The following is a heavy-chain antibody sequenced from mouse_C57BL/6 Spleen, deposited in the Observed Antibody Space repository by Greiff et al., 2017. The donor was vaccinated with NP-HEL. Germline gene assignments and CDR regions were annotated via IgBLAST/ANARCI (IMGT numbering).Heavy chain of an antibody. Sequence: EVKLQESGAELVKPGASVKLSCTASGFNIKDYYMHWVKQRTEQGLEWIGRIDPEDGETKYAPKFQGKATITADTSSNTAYLQLSSLTSEDTAVYYCACADYYGSSPHYAMDYWGQGTSVTVSS. CDR2: IDPEDGET. V-gene: IGHV14-2*01. CDR1: GFNIKDYY. CDR3: ACADYYGSSPHYAMDY. J-gene: IGHJ4*01. D-gene: IGHD1-1*01.